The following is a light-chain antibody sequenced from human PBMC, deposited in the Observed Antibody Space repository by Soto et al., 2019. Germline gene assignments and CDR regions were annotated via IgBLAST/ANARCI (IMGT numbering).Light chain of an antibody. CDR1: PTISTY. CDR3: QQSDGIPYI. V-gene: IGKV1-39*01. CDR2: AAS. Sequence: DIQITQSPSSLSASVGDRVTITCRASPTISTYLNWYQQKPGKAPKLLISAASTLQGGAPSRFTGSESGTEFTLNVSSLQPVDFATYYGQQSDGIPYIFGQGTKVEV. J-gene: IGKJ2*01.